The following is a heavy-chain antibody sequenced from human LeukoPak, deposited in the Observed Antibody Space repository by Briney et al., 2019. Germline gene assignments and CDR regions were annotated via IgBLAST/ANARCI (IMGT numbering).Heavy chain of an antibody. CDR2: INHSGST. J-gene: IGHJ4*02. Sequence: SETLSLTCAVYGGSFSGYYWSWIRQPPGKGLEWIGEINHSGSTNYHPSFKSRVTISLDTSKNQFSLKLSSVTAADTAVYYCARALRGGYKDYWGQGTLVTVSS. D-gene: IGHD5-24*01. CDR1: GGSFSGYY. V-gene: IGHV4-34*01. CDR3: ARALRGGYKDY.